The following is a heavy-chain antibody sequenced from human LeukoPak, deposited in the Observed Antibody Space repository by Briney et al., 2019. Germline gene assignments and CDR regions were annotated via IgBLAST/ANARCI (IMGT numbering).Heavy chain of an antibody. D-gene: IGHD4/OR15-4a*01. V-gene: IGHV1-2*02. Sequence: ASVKVSCKASGYTFTDYLIHWVRHAPGQGLEWMGWINPDSGGTNYAQQLQGRVTMTGDTAISTAYMELSRLRSDDTAVYYCARDLANCDAFDIWGQGTLVTVSS. CDR2: INPDSGGT. CDR3: ARDLANCDAFDI. J-gene: IGHJ3*02. CDR1: GYTFTDYL.